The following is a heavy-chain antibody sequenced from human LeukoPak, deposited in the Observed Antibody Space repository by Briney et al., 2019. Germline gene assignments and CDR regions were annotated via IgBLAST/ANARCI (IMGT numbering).Heavy chain of an antibody. CDR3: AREYSSSSGSVSDY. CDR2: ITSSSSAI. CDR1: GFTFSSYN. Sequence: GGSLRLSCAASGFTFSSYNMNWVRQAPGKGLEWVSYITSSSSAIYYADSVKGRFTISRDNAKNSLYLQMNSLRDEDTAVYYCAREYSSSSGSVSDYWGQGTLVTVSS. V-gene: IGHV3-48*02. D-gene: IGHD6-6*01. J-gene: IGHJ4*02.